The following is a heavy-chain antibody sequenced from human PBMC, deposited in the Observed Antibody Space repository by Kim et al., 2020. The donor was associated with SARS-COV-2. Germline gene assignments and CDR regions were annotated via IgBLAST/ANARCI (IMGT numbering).Heavy chain of an antibody. CDR3: ARVPILKLVPLGYYYYMDV. Sequence: GGSLRLSCAASGFTFGDYAMHWVRQAPGKGLEWVSGISWNSGSIGYADSVKGRFTISRDNAKNSLYLQMNSLRAEDTALYYCARVPILKLVPLGYYYYMDVWGKGTTVTVSS. CDR2: ISWNSGSI. D-gene: IGHD6-6*01. V-gene: IGHV3-9*01. J-gene: IGHJ6*03. CDR1: GFTFGDYA.